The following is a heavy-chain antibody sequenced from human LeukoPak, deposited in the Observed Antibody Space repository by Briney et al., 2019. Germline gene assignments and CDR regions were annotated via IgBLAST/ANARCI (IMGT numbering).Heavy chain of an antibody. CDR1: GYTFTSYY. Sequence: ASVKVSCKASGYTFTSYYMHWLRQAPGQGLEWMGIINPSGGSTSYAQKFQGRVTMTRDTSTSTVYMELSSLRSEDTAVYYCARDCSARDYGDSTDWFDPWGQGTLVTVSS. J-gene: IGHJ5*02. V-gene: IGHV1-46*01. D-gene: IGHD4-17*01. CDR3: ARDCSARDYGDSTDWFDP. CDR2: INPSGGST.